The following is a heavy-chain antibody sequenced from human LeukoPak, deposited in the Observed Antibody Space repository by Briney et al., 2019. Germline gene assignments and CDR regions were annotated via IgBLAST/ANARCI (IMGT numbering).Heavy chain of an antibody. Sequence: GGSLRLSCAASGFTFSSYAMHWVRQAPGKGLEWVALISYDGNNKYYADSVKGRFTISRDNSKNTLYLQMNSLRTEDTAVYYCARVRVGYFDYWGQGTLVTVSS. CDR3: ARVRVGYFDY. CDR1: GFTFSSYA. V-gene: IGHV3-30-3*01. CDR2: ISYDGNNK. J-gene: IGHJ4*02.